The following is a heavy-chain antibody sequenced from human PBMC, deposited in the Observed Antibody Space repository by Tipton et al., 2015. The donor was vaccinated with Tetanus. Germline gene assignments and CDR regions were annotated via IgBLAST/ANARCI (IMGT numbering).Heavy chain of an antibody. Sequence: SLRLSCVGSGLTFDDYGVHWVRQVPGRGLEWVAGILFDNPHTDYADSVRGRFTISGDNAKNSLYLQMNSLRAEDTALYYCVKDVISFGGVINYFDHWGQGTLVTVSS. CDR3: VKDVISFGGVINYFDH. CDR1: GLTFDDYG. J-gene: IGHJ4*02. CDR2: ILFDNPHT. D-gene: IGHD3-16*02. V-gene: IGHV3-9*01.